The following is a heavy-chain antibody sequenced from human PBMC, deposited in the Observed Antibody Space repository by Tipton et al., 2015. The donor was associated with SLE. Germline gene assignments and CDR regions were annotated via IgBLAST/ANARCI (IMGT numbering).Heavy chain of an antibody. CDR2: INHSGGT. Sequence: TLSLTCAVSGGSFSGYFWSWIRQPPGKGLEWIGEINHSGGTNYNPSLKSRVTISVDTPAKHFSLRLSSVTAADTAVYYCAREYYDTSGLYYFDYWGLGALVTVSS. CDR3: AREYYDTSGLYYFDY. CDR1: GGSFSGYF. J-gene: IGHJ4*02. D-gene: IGHD3-22*01. V-gene: IGHV4-34*01.